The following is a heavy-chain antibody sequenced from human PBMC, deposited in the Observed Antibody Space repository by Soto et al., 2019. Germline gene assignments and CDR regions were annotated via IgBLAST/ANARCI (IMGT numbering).Heavy chain of an antibody. D-gene: IGHD1-20*01. CDR3: ARTLTGTTFDY. J-gene: IGHJ4*02. V-gene: IGHV4-61*05. Sequence: SETLSLTCFVSGGSISSNNYYWGWIRQPPGKGLEWIGYIYYSGSTNYNPSLKSRVTISVDTSKNQFSLKLSSVTAADTAVYYCARTLTGTTFDYWGQGTLVTVSS. CDR1: GGSISSNNYY. CDR2: IYYSGST.